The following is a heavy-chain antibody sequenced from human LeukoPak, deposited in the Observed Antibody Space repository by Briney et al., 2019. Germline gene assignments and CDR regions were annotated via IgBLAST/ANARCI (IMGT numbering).Heavy chain of an antibody. CDR1: GFTIGSSY. D-gene: IGHD3-22*01. CDR2: IYTGGST. CDR3: AREPYHYDSSGYYDY. Sequence: GGSLRLSCAASGFTIGSSYMGWVRQAPGKGLEWVSVIYTGGSTYYADSVKGRFTISRDNSKNTLYLQMNSLRVEDTAVYYCAREPYHYDSSGYYDYWGQGTLVTVSP. J-gene: IGHJ4*02. V-gene: IGHV3-66*01.